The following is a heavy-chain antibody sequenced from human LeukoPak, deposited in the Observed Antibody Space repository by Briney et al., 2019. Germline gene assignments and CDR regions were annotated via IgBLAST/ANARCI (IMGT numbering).Heavy chain of an antibody. V-gene: IGHV4-4*07. CDR3: ARGGPPYYDSSGYYLQKSFDY. D-gene: IGHD3-22*01. CDR1: GGSISSYY. J-gene: IGHJ4*02. CDR2: IYTSGST. Sequence: PSETLSLTCTVSGGSISSYYWSWIRQPAGKGLEWIGRIYTSGSTNYNPSLKSRVTMSVDTSKNQFSLKLSSVTAADTAVYYCARGGPPYYDSSGYYLQKSFDYWGQRTLVTVSS.